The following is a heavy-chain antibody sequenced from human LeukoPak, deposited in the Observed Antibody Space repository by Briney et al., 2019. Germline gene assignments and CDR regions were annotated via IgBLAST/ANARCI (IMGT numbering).Heavy chain of an antibody. D-gene: IGHD5-12*01. CDR1: GFTVSSNY. CDR2: IYSAGTT. Sequence: GGSLRLSCAASGFTVSSNYMSWVRQAPGKGLEWVSFIYSAGTTYHADSVKGRFTISRDNSKNTLYLQMNSLRAEDTAVYYCARHPTTAFDYWGQGTLVTVSS. J-gene: IGHJ4*02. CDR3: ARHPTTAFDY. V-gene: IGHV3-53*01.